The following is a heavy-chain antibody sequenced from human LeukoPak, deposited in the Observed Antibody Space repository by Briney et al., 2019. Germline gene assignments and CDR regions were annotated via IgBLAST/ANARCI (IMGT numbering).Heavy chain of an antibody. J-gene: IGHJ4*02. D-gene: IGHD3-10*01. Sequence: GGSLRLSCAASGFTFSSYSMNWVRQAPGKGLEWVSSISSSSSYIHYTDSVKGRFTISRDNAKNSLYLQMNSLRVEDTAVYYCARDLYPGYWGQGTLVIVSS. V-gene: IGHV3-21*01. CDR1: GFTFSSYS. CDR3: ARDLYPGY. CDR2: ISSSSSYI.